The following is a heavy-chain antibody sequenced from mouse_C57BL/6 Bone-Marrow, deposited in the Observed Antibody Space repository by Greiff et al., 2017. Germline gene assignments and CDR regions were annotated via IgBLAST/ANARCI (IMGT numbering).Heavy chain of an antibody. CDR3: ARGLCRDY. Sequence: VQLQQSGPELVKPGASVKLSCTASGYAFSGYWMNWVKQRPGKGLEWIGRIDPGDGDTYYTGKFKGKATLTADKSSSTAYLQLSSLTSEDSAFYFCARGLCRDYWGQGTTLTVSS. V-gene: IGHV1-82*01. J-gene: IGHJ2*01. CDR1: GYAFSGYW. CDR2: IDPGDGDT.